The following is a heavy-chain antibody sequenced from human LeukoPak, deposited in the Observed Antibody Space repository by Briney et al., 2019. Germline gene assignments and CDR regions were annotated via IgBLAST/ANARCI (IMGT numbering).Heavy chain of an antibody. CDR1: GFTFSSYA. J-gene: IGHJ4*02. CDR3: AKERLTATPYYFDY. D-gene: IGHD1-20*01. CDR2: SSGSGGST. V-gene: IGHV3-23*01. Sequence: GGSLTLSCAASGFTFSSYAMRWVRQAPGKGLEGVSDSSGSGGSTYYAASVKGRFTISRDNSKNTLYLQMDSLRAEDTAVYYCAKERLTATPYYFDYWGQGTLVTVSS.